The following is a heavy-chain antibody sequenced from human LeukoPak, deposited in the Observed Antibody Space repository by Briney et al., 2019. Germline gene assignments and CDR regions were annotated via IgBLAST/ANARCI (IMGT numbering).Heavy chain of an antibody. V-gene: IGHV1-69-2*01. CDR3: ATDRAGYSSGWLDY. CDR2: VDPKDGET. J-gene: IGHJ4*02. Sequence: RATVKISCKASGYTFSDYYMHWVRQAPGKGPEWMGRVDPKDGETLYVEKFQGRVTMTADTSTDTAYMELSSLTSEDTAVYYCATDRAGYSSGWLDYWGQGTLVTVSS. CDR1: GYTFSDYY. D-gene: IGHD6-19*01.